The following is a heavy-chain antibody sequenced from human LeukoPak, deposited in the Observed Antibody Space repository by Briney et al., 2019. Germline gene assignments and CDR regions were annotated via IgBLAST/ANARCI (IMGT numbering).Heavy chain of an antibody. V-gene: IGHV4-59*01. Sequence: SETLSLTCTVSGGSISSYYWSWIRQPPGKGLEWIGYIYYSGSTNYNPSLKSRVTILVDTSKNQFSLKLSSVTAADTAVYYCARGERLGGDYWGQGALVTVSS. CDR3: ARGERLGGDY. CDR1: GGSISSYY. CDR2: IYYSGST. D-gene: IGHD1-1*01. J-gene: IGHJ4*02.